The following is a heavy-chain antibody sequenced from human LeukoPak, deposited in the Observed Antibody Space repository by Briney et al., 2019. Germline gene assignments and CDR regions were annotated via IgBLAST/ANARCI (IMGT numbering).Heavy chain of an antibody. V-gene: IGHV5-51*01. J-gene: IGHJ4*02. CDR2: IYPGDSDT. CDR3: ARCYYDSSGYPDY. D-gene: IGHD3-22*01. Sequence: GESLKISCKGSGYSFTNHWIGWVRQLPGKGLEWMGIIYPGDSDTRYSPSFQGQVTISADKSISTASLQWSSLKASDTAMYYCARCYYDSSGYPDYWGQGTLVTVSS. CDR1: GYSFTNHW.